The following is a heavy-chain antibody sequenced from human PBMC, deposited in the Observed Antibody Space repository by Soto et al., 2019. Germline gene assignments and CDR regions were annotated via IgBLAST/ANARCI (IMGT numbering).Heavy chain of an antibody. Sequence: PSETLSHPCAVYGGSFSGYYWRWIRQPPGKGLEWIGEINHSGSTNYNPSLKSRVTISVDTSKNQFSLKLSSVTAADTAVYYCASWRTGDGYNSDYWGQGTLVTVSS. J-gene: IGHJ4*02. CDR3: ASWRTGDGYNSDY. CDR1: GGSFSGYY. V-gene: IGHV4-34*01. D-gene: IGHD5-12*01. CDR2: INHSGST.